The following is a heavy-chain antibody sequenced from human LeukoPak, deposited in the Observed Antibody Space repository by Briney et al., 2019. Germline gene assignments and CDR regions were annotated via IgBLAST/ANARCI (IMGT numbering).Heavy chain of an antibody. Sequence: ASVKVSCKASGYTFTSYDINWVRQAPGQGLEWMGWMNPNSGNTGYAQKFQGRVTMTRNTSISTAYMELSSLRSEDTAVYYCARAMTTVTEFDYWGQGTLVTVSS. CDR3: ARAMTTVTEFDY. D-gene: IGHD4-17*01. CDR2: MNPNSGNT. J-gene: IGHJ4*02. V-gene: IGHV1-8*01. CDR1: GYTFTSYD.